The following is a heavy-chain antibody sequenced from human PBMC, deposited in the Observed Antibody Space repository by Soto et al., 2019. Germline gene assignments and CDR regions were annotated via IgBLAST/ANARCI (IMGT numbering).Heavy chain of an antibody. Sequence: EEQLVESGGAVVQPGGSLRLSCEASGFTFGSYTMHWVRQAPGKGLEWVSLISWNGGSSFYADSVKGRFTISRDNSRDSLYLQMNSLRPEDRALYYCAKNIEAHGWGGGDVWGHGTTVTVSS. J-gene: IGHJ6*02. V-gene: IGHV3-43*01. CDR2: ISWNGGSS. D-gene: IGHD3-10*01. CDR1: GFTFGSYT. CDR3: AKNIEAHGWGGGDV.